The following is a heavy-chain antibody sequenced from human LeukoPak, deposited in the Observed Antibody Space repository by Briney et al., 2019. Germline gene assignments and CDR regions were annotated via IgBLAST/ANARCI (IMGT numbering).Heavy chain of an antibody. CDR3: ARSSGKWSGDYYYHYMDV. CDR1: GGSISSYY. V-gene: IGHV4-59*01. J-gene: IGHJ6*03. Sequence: SETLSLTCTVSGGSISSYYWRWIRQPPGKGLECIGYIHYSGSPTYNPSLKSRVTISVDTSKNQFSLKLSSVSDADTAVYYCARSSGKWSGDYYYHYMDVWGRGTTVTISS. CDR2: IHYSGSP. D-gene: IGHD3-3*01.